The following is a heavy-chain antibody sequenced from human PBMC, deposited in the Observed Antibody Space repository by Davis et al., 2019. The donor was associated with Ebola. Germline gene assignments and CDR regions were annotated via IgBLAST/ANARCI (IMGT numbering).Heavy chain of an antibody. CDR2: INPNDGRT. Sequence: ASVQVTCKASGYTFTNYYMHWVRHAPGQGLEWMGMINPNDGRTIYAQKFQGRVTVTRDTSKTTVYMDLNSLRSEDTALYYCTNQGGQDSGYDVFDIWGQGTMVTVSS. V-gene: IGHV1-46*03. J-gene: IGHJ3*02. D-gene: IGHD5-12*01. CDR1: GYTFTNYY. CDR3: TNQGGQDSGYDVFDI.